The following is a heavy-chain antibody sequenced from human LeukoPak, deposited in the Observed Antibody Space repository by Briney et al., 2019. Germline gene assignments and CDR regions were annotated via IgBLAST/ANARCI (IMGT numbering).Heavy chain of an antibody. Sequence: QPGGSLRLSCAASGFTFSSYEMNWVRQAPGKGLEWVSYISSSGSTIYYADSVKGRFTISRDNAKNSLYLQMNSLRAEDTAVYYCARDGMSTGWDFDYWGQGTLVTVSS. CDR2: ISSSGSTI. CDR3: ARDGMSTGWDFDY. V-gene: IGHV3-48*03. J-gene: IGHJ4*02. CDR1: GFTFSSYE. D-gene: IGHD6-19*01.